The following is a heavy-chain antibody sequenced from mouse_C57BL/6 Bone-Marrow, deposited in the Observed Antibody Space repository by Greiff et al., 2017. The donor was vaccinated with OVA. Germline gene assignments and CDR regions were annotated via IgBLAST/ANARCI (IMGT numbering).Heavy chain of an antibody. J-gene: IGHJ2*01. CDR3: ASDRGLRRRGDY. D-gene: IGHD2-4*01. V-gene: IGHV1-22*01. Sequence: VQLQQSGPELVKPGASVKMSCKASGYTFTDYNMHWVKQSPGKSLEWIGYINPNNGGTSYNQKFKGKATLTVNKSSSTAYMELRSLTSEDSAVYYCASDRGLRRRGDYWGQGTTLTVSS. CDR2: INPNNGGT. CDR1: GYTFTDYN.